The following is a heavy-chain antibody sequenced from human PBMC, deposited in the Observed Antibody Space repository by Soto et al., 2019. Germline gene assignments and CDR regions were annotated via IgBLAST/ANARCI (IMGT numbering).Heavy chain of an antibody. J-gene: IGHJ4*02. CDR2: ISYDGTNK. CDR3: ARDPKTSGGQHWAFNYFDS. CDR1: VFSFSISP. V-gene: IGHV3-30-3*01. D-gene: IGHD7-27*01. Sequence: QVQLVESGGGVVQPGRSLRLSCAASVFSFSISPMNWVRQAPGKGPEGVALISYDGTNKFYADSVKGRFTISRDNSKSTLYLQVDSLRPEDAAVYYCARDPKTSGGQHWAFNYFDSWGQGTLVTVSS.